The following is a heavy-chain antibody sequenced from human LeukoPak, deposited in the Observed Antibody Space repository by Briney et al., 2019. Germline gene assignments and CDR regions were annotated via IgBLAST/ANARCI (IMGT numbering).Heavy chain of an antibody. CDR3: ARTGYCSGGSCHGSYFYYMDV. V-gene: IGHV3-11*04. Sequence: GGSLRLSCAASGFTFSDYYMSRIRQAPGKGLEWVSYISDSGSTVHYADSVKGRFTLSRDNAKKSLYLQMNSLRVEDTAMYYCARTGYCSGGSCHGSYFYYMDVWGKGTTVTVSS. J-gene: IGHJ6*03. CDR1: GFTFSDYY. CDR2: ISDSGSTV. D-gene: IGHD2-15*01.